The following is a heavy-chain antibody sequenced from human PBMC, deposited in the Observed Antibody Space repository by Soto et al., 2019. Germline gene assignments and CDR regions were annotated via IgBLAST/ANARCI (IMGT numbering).Heavy chain of an antibody. Sequence: QVQLVQSGAEVKKPGSSVKVSCKASGGTFSSYAISWVRQAPGQGLEWMGGIIPIFGTANYAQKFQGRVTLTEDESTSTADMELSSLRSEDTAIYYCARLYVRRRLYYFDYWGQGSLVTVSS. CDR1: GGTFSSYA. J-gene: IGHJ4*02. V-gene: IGHV1-69*01. CDR3: ARLYVRRRLYYFDY. CDR2: IIPIFGTA. D-gene: IGHD3-16*01.